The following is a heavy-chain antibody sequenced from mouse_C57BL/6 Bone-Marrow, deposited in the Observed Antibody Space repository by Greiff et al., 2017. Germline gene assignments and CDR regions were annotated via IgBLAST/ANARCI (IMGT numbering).Heavy chain of an antibody. D-gene: IGHD1-2*01. V-gene: IGHV1-63*01. J-gene: IGHJ1*03. CDR1: GYTFTNYW. Sequence: VKLMESGAELVRPGTSVKMSCKASGYTFTNYWIGWAKQRPGHGLEWIGDIYPGGGYTNYNEKFKGKATLTADKSSSTAYMQFSSLTSEDSAIYYCAREVVTTALTAGEFDVWGTGTTVTVSS. CDR3: AREVVTTALTAGEFDV. CDR2: IYPGGGYT.